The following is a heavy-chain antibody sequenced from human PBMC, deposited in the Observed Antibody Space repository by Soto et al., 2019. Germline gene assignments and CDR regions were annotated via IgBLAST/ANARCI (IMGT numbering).Heavy chain of an antibody. Sequence: EVQLLESGGDLVQPGGSLRLSCAASGFTFTNYLMTWVRQAPGKGLEWVSSIDKSGGDTYYADSVKGRFTISRDNSKNTLYLQMNGLRAEDTALYYCAKYTYSRSWHFWGQGTLVTVSS. J-gene: IGHJ4*02. V-gene: IGHV3-23*05. D-gene: IGHD2-2*01. CDR1: GFTFTNYL. CDR2: IDKSGGDT. CDR3: AKYTYSRSWHF.